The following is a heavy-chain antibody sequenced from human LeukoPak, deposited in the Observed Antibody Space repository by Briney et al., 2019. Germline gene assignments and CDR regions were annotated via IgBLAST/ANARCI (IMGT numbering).Heavy chain of an antibody. V-gene: IGHV3-48*01. CDR1: GFTFSSYS. D-gene: IGHD3-10*01. J-gene: IGHJ6*03. CDR3: ATSGGDYYYYSLDV. Sequence: GGSLRLSCAASGFTFSSYSMNWVRQAPGKGLEWVSYISSSSSTIYYADSVKGRFTISRDNAKNSLYLQMNSLRAEDTAVYYCATSGGDYYYYSLDVWGKGTPVTISS. CDR2: ISSSSSTI.